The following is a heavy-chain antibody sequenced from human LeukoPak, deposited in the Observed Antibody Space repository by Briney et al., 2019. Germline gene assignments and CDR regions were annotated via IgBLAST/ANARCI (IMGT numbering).Heavy chain of an antibody. D-gene: IGHD2-2*01. J-gene: IGHJ4*02. CDR1: GGSISGYY. CDR3: ASGCCSSTSCYAY. CDR2: IYYSAST. V-gene: IGHV4-59*12. Sequence: SETLSLTCTVSGGSISGYYGSWIRQPPGKRLEWIGYIYYSASTNYNPSLKSRVTVSVDTSKNQFSLKLSSVTAADTAVYYCASGCCSSTSCYAYWGQGTLVTVSS.